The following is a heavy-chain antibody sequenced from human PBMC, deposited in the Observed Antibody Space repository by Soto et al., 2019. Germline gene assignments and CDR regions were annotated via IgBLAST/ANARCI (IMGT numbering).Heavy chain of an antibody. Sequence: GGSLRLSCAASGFIFRNYAMNWVRQAPGKGPEWVSVIRDSGGEIKYADSVKGRFTISRDNSQNTLYLQMNSLRAEDTAIYYCVKGGTGSCYSWFDPWGQGTLVTVSS. CDR1: GFIFRNYA. CDR3: VKGGTGSCYSWFDP. J-gene: IGHJ5*02. D-gene: IGHD1-7*01. V-gene: IGHV3-23*01. CDR2: IRDSGGEI.